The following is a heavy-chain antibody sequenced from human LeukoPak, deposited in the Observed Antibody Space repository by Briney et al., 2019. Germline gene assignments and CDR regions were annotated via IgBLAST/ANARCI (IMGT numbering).Heavy chain of an antibody. CDR1: GFTFSSYG. CDR2: IRYDGSNK. CDR3: AEQWLVPYYGMDV. D-gene: IGHD6-19*01. J-gene: IGHJ6*02. Sequence: GGSLRLSCAASGFTFSSYGTHWVRQAPGKGLEWVAFIRYDGSNKYYADSVKGRFTISRDNSKNTLYLQMNSLRAEDTAVYYCAEQWLVPYYGMDVWGQGTTVTVSS. V-gene: IGHV3-30*02.